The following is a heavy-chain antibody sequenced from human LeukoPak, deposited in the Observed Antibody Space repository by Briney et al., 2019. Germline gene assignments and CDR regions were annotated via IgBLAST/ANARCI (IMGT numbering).Heavy chain of an antibody. J-gene: IGHJ4*02. CDR3: ARDNPHSSSWYSPFDY. CDR1: GGSISSGSYY. Sequence: PSQTLSLTCTVSGGSISSGSYYWSWIRQPAGKGLEWIGRICTSGSTNYNPSLKSRVTISVDTSKNQFSLKLSSVTAADTAVYYCARDNPHSSSWYSPFDYWGQGTLVTVSS. V-gene: IGHV4-61*02. CDR2: ICTSGST. D-gene: IGHD6-13*01.